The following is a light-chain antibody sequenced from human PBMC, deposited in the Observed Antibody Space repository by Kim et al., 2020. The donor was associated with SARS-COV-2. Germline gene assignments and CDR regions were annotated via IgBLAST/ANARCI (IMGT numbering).Light chain of an antibody. CDR1: NIGSKS. CDR2: YDS. J-gene: IGLJ2*01. CDR3: QVWDRSRDQEV. V-gene: IGLV3-21*04. Sequence: SYELTQPPSVSVAPGKTARITCGGNNIGSKSVHWYQQKPGQAPVLVIYYDSDRPSGIPERFSGSNSGNTATLTISRVEAGDEADYYCQVWDRSRDQEVFG.